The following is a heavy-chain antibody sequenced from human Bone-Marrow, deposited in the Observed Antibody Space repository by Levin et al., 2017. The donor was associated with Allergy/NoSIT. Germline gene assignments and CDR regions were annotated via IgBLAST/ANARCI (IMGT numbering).Heavy chain of an antibody. Sequence: SCTVSGGSIIDDNYYWSWIRQPAGRGPEWIGRIYSSGSTNYNPSLKNRVTMSVDTSKNQFSLKLNSVTAADTAVYYCAKNRYCSGGGCFSDWFDPWGQGTLVTVSS. D-gene: IGHD2-15*01. CDR2: IYSSGST. CDR1: GGSIIDDNYY. V-gene: IGHV4-61*02. J-gene: IGHJ5*02. CDR3: AKNRYCSGGGCFSDWFDP.